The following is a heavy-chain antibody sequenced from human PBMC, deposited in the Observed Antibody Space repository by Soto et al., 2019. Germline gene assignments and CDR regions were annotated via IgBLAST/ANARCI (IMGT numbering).Heavy chain of an antibody. Sequence: PETLSLPCTVSGGSISSSSYYWGWIRQPPGKGLEWIGYIYYSGSTNYNPSLKSRVTISVDTSKTQFSLKLSSVTAADTAVYCCARWLGYSYGRTIDAFDIWGQGTMVTVSS. J-gene: IGHJ3*02. CDR3: ARWLGYSYGRTIDAFDI. V-gene: IGHV4-61*05. D-gene: IGHD5-18*01. CDR2: IYYSGST. CDR1: GGSISSSSYY.